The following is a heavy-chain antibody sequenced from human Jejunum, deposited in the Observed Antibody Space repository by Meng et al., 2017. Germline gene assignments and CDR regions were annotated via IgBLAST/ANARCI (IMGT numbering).Heavy chain of an antibody. D-gene: IGHD1-1*01. CDR2: IKSSGDLT. CDR1: RYTFTSYH. J-gene: IGHJ4*02. V-gene: IGHV1-46*01. CDR3: ARERGETYNLDY. Sequence: ASVKVSCKASRYTFTSYHIHWVRQAPGQGLEWMGIIKSSGDLTVYAPEFQGRVTMTRDTSTSTVSMELSSLRSDDTAVYYCARERGETYNLDYWGQGTLVTVSS.